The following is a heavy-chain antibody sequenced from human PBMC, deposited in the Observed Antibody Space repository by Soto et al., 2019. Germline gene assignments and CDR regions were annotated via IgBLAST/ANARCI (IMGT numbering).Heavy chain of an antibody. Sequence: GGSLRLSCAASGFTFSSYGMHWVRQAPGKGLEWVAVIWYDGSNKYYADSVKGRFTISRDNSKNTLYLQMNSLRAEDTAVYYCAREITFGEGVEYYFDYWGQGTLVTVSS. D-gene: IGHD3-16*01. V-gene: IGHV3-33*01. CDR2: IWYDGSNK. CDR3: AREITFGEGVEYYFDY. CDR1: GFTFSSYG. J-gene: IGHJ4*02.